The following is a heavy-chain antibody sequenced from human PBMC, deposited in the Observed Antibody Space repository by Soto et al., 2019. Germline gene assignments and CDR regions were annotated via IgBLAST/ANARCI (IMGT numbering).Heavy chain of an antibody. CDR1: GYIFPDYY. V-gene: IGHV1-2*04. D-gene: IGHD1-26*01. J-gene: IGHJ6*02. CDR2: INPNGGGT. Sequence: QVQLVQSGAEVKKPGASVKVSCKASGYIFPDYYVHWVRQAPGEGLEWMGRINPNGGGTNYAQKFEGWVTMTTDTSISTAYMELSRLNFDDTAVYYCARVEHGMDVWGQGTTVTVSS. CDR3: ARVEHGMDV.